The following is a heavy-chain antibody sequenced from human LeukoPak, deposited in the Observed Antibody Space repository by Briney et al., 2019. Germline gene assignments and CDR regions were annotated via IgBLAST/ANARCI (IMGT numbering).Heavy chain of an antibody. J-gene: IGHJ3*02. CDR3: AKDWRSGYDLGDDAFDI. D-gene: IGHD5-12*01. CDR2: ISWNSGSI. CDR1: GFTFDDYA. V-gene: IGHV3-9*01. Sequence: PGRSLRLSCAASGFTFDDYAMHWVRQAPGKGLEWVSGISWNSGSIGYADSVKGRFTISRDNAKNSLYLQMNSLRAEDTALYYRAKDWRSGYDLGDDAFDIWGQGTMVTVSS.